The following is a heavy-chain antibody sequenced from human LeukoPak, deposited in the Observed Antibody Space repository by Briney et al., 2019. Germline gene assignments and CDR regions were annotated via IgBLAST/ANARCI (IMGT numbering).Heavy chain of an antibody. CDR2: ISNSGNII. D-gene: IGHD2-21*02. CDR3: ARDLQVTNYGDDCYPHWYFDF. Sequence: PGGSLRLSCVASGFSFSDHYMSWIRQAPGQGLEWVSHISNSGNIILYADSVKGRFNISRDNAKNSLYLQMNSLRAEDTAMYYCARDLQVTNYGDDCYPHWYFDFWGRGTLVTVSS. V-gene: IGHV3-11*01. J-gene: IGHJ2*01. CDR1: GFSFSDHY.